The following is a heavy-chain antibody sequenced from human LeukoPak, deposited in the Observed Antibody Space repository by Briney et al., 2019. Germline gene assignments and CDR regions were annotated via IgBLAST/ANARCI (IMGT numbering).Heavy chain of an antibody. Sequence: ASVKVSCKASGYTFTGYYMHWVRQAPGQGLEWMGWINPKSGGTNYAQKFQGRVTMTRDTSISTAYMELSRLRSDDTAVYYCATGPTVTTDYYYYYMDVWGKGTTVTVSS. J-gene: IGHJ6*03. CDR3: ATGPTVTTDYYYYYMDV. D-gene: IGHD4-17*01. CDR1: GYTFTGYY. CDR2: INPKSGGT. V-gene: IGHV1-2*02.